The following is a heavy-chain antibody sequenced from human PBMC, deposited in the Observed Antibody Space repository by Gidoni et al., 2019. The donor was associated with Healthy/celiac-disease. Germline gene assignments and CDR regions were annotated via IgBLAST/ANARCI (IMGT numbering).Heavy chain of an antibody. CDR2: IYYSGST. CDR1: GGSISRGGYY. V-gene: IGHV4-31*03. CDR3: ARDSGRHYYDSSGPLFDY. J-gene: IGHJ4*02. Sequence: QVQLQESGPGLVKPSQTLSLTCTVSGGSISRGGYYWSWIRQHPGKGLEWIGYIYYSGSTYYNPSLKSRVTISVDTSKNQFSLKLSSVTAADTAVYYCARDSGRHYYDSSGPLFDYWGQGTLVTVSS. D-gene: IGHD3-22*01.